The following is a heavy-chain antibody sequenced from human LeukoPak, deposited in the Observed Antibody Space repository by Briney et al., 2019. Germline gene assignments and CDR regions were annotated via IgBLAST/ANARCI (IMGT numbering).Heavy chain of an antibody. J-gene: IGHJ3*02. CDR1: GCSFSSYW. D-gene: IGHD2-15*01. CDR3: ARALVAGVTLNALDI. CDR2: IQYDGSTT. Sequence: PGGSLRLSCAASGCSFSSYWMHWVRQAPGKGLVWVARIQYDGSTTNYADSVEGRFTISRDNAKKTLYVQMNSLRAEDTAVYYCARALVAGVTLNALDIWGRGTMVTVSS. V-gene: IGHV3-74*01.